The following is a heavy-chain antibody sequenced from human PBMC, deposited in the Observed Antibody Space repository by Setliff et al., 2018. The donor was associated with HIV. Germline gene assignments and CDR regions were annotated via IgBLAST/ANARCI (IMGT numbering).Heavy chain of an antibody. CDR3: TREGRGDPAMATTRIDY. CDR1: GDSISSGSYC. V-gene: IGHV4-39*02. Sequence: SETLSLTCSVSGDSISSGSYCWGWIRQTPGKGLEWIGNIYYTGFAYYNPSLKSRVTISLDTSKTHFFLNLTSVTDADTAVYFCTREGRGDPAMATTRIDYWGQGKLVTSPQ. CDR2: IYYTGFA. J-gene: IGHJ4*02. D-gene: IGHD1-1*01.